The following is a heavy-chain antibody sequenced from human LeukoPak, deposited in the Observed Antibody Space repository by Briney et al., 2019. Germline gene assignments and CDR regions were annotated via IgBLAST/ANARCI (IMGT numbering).Heavy chain of an antibody. CDR3: ARGSGSIDY. CDR2: TNHSGST. D-gene: IGHD2-15*01. Sequence: SETLSLTCAVYGGSFSGYYWSWIRQPPGKGLEWIGETNHSGSTNYNPSLKSRVTISVDTSKNQFSLKLSSVTAADTAVYYCARGSGSIDYWGQGTLVTVSS. CDR1: GGSFSGYY. V-gene: IGHV4-34*01. J-gene: IGHJ4*02.